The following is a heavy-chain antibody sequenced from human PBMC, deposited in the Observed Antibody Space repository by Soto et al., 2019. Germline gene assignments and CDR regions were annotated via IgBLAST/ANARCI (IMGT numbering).Heavy chain of an antibody. V-gene: IGHV1-18*01. D-gene: IGHD3-22*01. Sequence: QVQLVQSGAEEKEPGASVKVSCKASGYTFTSYGLNWIRQAPGQGLEWMGGISAYNGNTNYAQKFQGRDPMPTDTSTSTAYMELRSLRSDDTAVYYFARPGSSGHYLAYWGQGTLVTVSA. CDR1: GYTFTSYG. CDR2: ISAYNGNT. J-gene: IGHJ4*02. CDR3: ARPGSSGHYLAY.